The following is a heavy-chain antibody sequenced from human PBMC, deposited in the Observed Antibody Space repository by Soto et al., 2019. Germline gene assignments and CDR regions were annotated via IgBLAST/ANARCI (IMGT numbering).Heavy chain of an antibody. J-gene: IGHJ6*02. D-gene: IGHD2-2*01. CDR2: ISVSGGST. CDR1: GFTFSSYA. V-gene: IGHV3-23*01. CDR3: AKEYQLLWAYCGMDV. Sequence: PGGSLRLSCAASGFTFSSYAMIWVRQAPGKGLEWVSAISVSGGSTYYADSVKGRFTISRDNSKNTLYLQMNSLRAEDTAVYYCAKEYQLLWAYCGMDVWGQGTTVTVSS.